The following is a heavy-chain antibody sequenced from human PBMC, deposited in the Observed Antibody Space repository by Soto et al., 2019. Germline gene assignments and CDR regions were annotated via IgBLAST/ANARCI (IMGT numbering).Heavy chain of an antibody. D-gene: IGHD3-9*01. V-gene: IGHV4-59*06. J-gene: IGHJ4*02. CDR1: GGSISSYY. Sequence: SETLSLTCTVSGGSISSYYWSWIRQPPGKGLEWIGYIYYSGSTYYNPSLKSRVTISVDTSKNQFSLKLSSVTAADTAVYYCARGNYDILTGYYGYFDYWGQGTLVTVSS. CDR2: IYYSGST. CDR3: ARGNYDILTGYYGYFDY.